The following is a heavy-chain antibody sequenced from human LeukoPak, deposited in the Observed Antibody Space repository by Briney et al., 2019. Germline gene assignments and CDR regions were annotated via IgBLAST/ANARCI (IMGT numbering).Heavy chain of an antibody. V-gene: IGHV3-33*01. CDR1: GFTFSSYG. CDR2: IWYDGSNK. CDR3: ARDISSGCSY. Sequence: GRSLGLSCAASGFTFSSYGMHWVRQAPGKGLEWVAVIWYDGSNKYYADSVKGRFTISRDNSKNTLYLQMNSLRAEDTAVNYCARDISSGCSYWGQGTLVTVSS. J-gene: IGHJ4*02. D-gene: IGHD6-19*01.